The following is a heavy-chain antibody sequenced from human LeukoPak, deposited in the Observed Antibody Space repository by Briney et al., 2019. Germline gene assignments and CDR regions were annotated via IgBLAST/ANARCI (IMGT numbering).Heavy chain of an antibody. CDR3: ARESAYCGGDCYSLGPDY. V-gene: IGHV3-7*01. Sequence: GGSLRLSCAASGFTFSSYWMSWVRQAPGKGREWVANIKQDGSEKYYVDSVKGRFTISRDNAKNSLYLQMNSLRAEDTAVYYCARESAYCGGDCYSLGPDYWGQGTLVTVSS. D-gene: IGHD2-21*02. CDR1: GFTFSSYW. CDR2: IKQDGSEK. J-gene: IGHJ4*02.